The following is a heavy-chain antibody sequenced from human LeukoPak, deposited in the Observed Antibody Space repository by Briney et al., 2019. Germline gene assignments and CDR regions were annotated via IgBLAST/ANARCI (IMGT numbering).Heavy chain of an antibody. Sequence: GGSLRLSCATSGFTVSSNYMSWVRQAPGKGLEWVSVIYDSGTTYYAGSVKGRFLIFRDTSKNTVDLQMNSLRDEDTAVYYCAGRRSSGWYAYWGQGTLVTVSS. J-gene: IGHJ4*02. V-gene: IGHV3-53*01. CDR3: AGRRSSGWYAY. D-gene: IGHD6-19*01. CDR2: IYDSGTT. CDR1: GFTVSSNY.